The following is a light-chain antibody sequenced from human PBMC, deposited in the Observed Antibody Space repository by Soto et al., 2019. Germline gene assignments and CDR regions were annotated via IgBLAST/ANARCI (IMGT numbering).Light chain of an antibody. J-gene: IGLJ1*01. V-gene: IGLV2-14*01. CDR3: SSYIPTSVLYV. CDR1: SGDISYVNY. CDR2: EVT. Sequence: QSVLAQPASVSGSPGQSITVSCTGSSGDISYVNYVSWYQLHPGKAPKLLIYEVTNRPSGVSDRFSGSKSGNTASLTISGLQAEDEADYYCSSYIPTSVLYVFGTGIKVTVL.